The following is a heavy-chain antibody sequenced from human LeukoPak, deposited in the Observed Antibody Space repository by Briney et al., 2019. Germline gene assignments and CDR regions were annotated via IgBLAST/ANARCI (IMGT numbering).Heavy chain of an antibody. J-gene: IGHJ4*02. CDR2: ICDTGRTT. D-gene: IGHD6-6*01. CDR1: GFTFNSYG. CDR3: AKMVPYSSSSVYFDF. Sequence: GGSLRLSCAASGFTFNSYGMNWVRQAPGKGLEWVSSICDTGRTTYYADSAKGRFTISRDNSKNSLYLQMNSLRAEDSAVYYCAKMVPYSSSSVYFDFWGLGTLVTVSS. V-gene: IGHV3-23*01.